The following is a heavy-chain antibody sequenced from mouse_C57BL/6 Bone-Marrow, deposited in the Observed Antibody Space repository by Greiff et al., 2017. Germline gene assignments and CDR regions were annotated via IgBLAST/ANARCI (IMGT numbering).Heavy chain of an antibody. CDR2: ISSSGST. CDR3: AYGSSPYAMDD. Sequence: EVKLVESGPALVKPSQTVSLTCTVTGYSITNGNHWWNWIRQVSGSKLEWIGYISSSGSTNSNPSLKSRISTTRDTSKNQLFLQLNSETTEDIATYYCAYGSSPYAMDDWGQGTSVTVSS. V-gene: IGHV3-4*01. CDR1: GYSITNGNHW. D-gene: IGHD1-1*01. J-gene: IGHJ4*01.